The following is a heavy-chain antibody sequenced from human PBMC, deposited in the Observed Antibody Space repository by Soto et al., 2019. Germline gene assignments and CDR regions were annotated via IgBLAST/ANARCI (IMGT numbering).Heavy chain of an antibody. Sequence: AASVKVSCKTSGYTFTTYGISWVRQAPGQGLEWMGWISAYNGHTSYAQNLQGRVTMTTDTSTNTAYMELRSLRYDDTAVYYCARDTMYSSSFEYWGQGTPVTVSS. CDR2: ISAYNGHT. CDR1: GYTFTTYG. J-gene: IGHJ4*02. V-gene: IGHV1-18*04. CDR3: ARDTMYSSSFEY. D-gene: IGHD6-6*01.